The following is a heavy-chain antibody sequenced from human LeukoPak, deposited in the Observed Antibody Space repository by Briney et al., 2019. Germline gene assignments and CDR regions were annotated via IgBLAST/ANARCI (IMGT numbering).Heavy chain of an antibody. D-gene: IGHD4/OR15-4a*01. Sequence: GGSLRLSCAASGFTLDDYALSWVPQVPGKGLEWGSDLIWNGVRTGYADSVKGRFPISRDNAKSSLFLQMDSLRVEDTAVYYCAFKGSANYGAFWGQGSLVTVSS. CDR1: GFTLDDYA. CDR3: AFKGSANYGAF. CDR2: LIWNGVRT. J-gene: IGHJ4*02. V-gene: IGHV3-20*04.